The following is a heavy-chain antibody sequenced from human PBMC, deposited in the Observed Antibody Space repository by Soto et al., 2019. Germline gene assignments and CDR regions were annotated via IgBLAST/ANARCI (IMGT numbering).Heavy chain of an antibody. CDR1: GGTFSNHA. CDR2: IIPLSGTT. D-gene: IGHD3-22*01. V-gene: IGHV1-69*13. Sequence: SVKVSCKASGGTFSNHAVSWVRRAPGQGPEWMGGIIPLSGTTNYVQKFQGRVTITADESMTTAYMELSSLRYEDTAVYYCARGPDRSGFYLFDYWGQGTLVTVSS. CDR3: ARGPDRSGFYLFDY. J-gene: IGHJ4*02.